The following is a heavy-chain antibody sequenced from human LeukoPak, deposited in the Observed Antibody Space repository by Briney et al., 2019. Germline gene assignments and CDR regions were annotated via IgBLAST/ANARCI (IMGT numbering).Heavy chain of an antibody. CDR3: ARVSSSSWYAAIDY. CDR2: ISTYSGAT. CDR1: GYTFTTNG. J-gene: IGHJ4*02. Sequence: GASVKLSCKASGYTFTTNGISWGRQAQGQGLEWMGWISTYSGATNYVQNLQGRVTMTTDTSTTTAYMERRSLRADDTAVYYCARVSSSSWYAAIDYWGQGTLVTVSS. V-gene: IGHV1-18*01. D-gene: IGHD6-13*01.